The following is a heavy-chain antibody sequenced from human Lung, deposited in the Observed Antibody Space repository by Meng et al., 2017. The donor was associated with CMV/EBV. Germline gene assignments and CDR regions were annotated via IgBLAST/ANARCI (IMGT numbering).Heavy chain of an antibody. J-gene: IGHJ4*02. V-gene: IGHV4-4*07. CDR3: ARTPVRFCNTHMCYAFDY. D-gene: IGHD2-2*01. Sequence: EQFQGSGPGHVKPSETCSSPCIVSSDSITNSCWSWVRQPAGKGLEWIGRLYPDGSTDYNPSLSSRLTLSLDTSKIRFSLKLRSVTAADTAIYYCARTPVRFCNTHMCYAFDYWGQGALVTVSS. CDR1: SDSITNSC. CDR2: LYPDGST.